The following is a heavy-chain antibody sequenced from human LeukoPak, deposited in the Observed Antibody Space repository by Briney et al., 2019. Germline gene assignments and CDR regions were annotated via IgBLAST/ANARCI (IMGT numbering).Heavy chain of an antibody. J-gene: IGHJ3*02. CDR1: GFSFSNCW. CDR2: INYDGGGI. V-gene: IGHV3-74*01. D-gene: IGHD3-10*01. Sequence: PGGSLKLSCAASGFSFSNCWMHWVRQDPARGLVWVARINYDGGGIDYADFVKGRFTISRDNSKNTLYLQMNSLRAEDTALYFCARSSTSGNCGWAFDIWGQGTKVTVSS. CDR3: ARSSTSGNCGWAFDI.